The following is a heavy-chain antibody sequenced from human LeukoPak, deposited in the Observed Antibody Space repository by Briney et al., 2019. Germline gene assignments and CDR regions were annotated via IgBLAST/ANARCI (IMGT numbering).Heavy chain of an antibody. J-gene: IGHJ4*02. CDR2: IYPSGST. CDR3: ARENSGSYREFDY. D-gene: IGHD1-26*01. V-gene: IGHV4-4*07. CDR1: GGSISSYY. Sequence: SETLSLTCTVSGGSISSYYWTWIRQPAGKGLEWIGRIYPSGSTNYNPSLESRITMSVDTSKNQFSLKLSSVTAADTAVYYCARENSGSYREFDYWGQGTLVTVSS.